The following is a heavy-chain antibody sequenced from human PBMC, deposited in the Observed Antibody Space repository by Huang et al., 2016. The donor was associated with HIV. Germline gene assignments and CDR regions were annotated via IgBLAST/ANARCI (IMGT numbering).Heavy chain of an antibody. Sequence: EVQLLESGGGLVQPGGSLRLCCAPPGFTFSNYAMSWVRQAPGKGLEWVSAISGMGGSTYYADSVKGRFTISRDNSKNTLSLEMNNLRAEDTAVYYCAKDGGRGGGSCFDYWGQGTLVTVSS. CDR1: GFTFSNYA. J-gene: IGHJ4*02. D-gene: IGHD2-15*01. V-gene: IGHV3-23*01. CDR2: ISGMGGST. CDR3: AKDGGRGGGSCFDY.